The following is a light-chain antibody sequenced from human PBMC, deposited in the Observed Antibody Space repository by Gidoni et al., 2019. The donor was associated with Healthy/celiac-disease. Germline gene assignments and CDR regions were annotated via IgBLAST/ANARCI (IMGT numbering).Light chain of an antibody. CDR2: EDS. CDR3: YSTDSSGNHRRV. V-gene: IGLV3-10*01. CDR1: ALPKKY. Sequence: SYELPQPPSVSVSPGQTARITCSGDALPKKYAYWYQQKSGQAPVLVIYEDSKRPSGIPERFSGSSSGTMATLTISGAQVEEEADYYCYSTDSSGNHRRVFGGGTKLTVL. J-gene: IGLJ2*01.